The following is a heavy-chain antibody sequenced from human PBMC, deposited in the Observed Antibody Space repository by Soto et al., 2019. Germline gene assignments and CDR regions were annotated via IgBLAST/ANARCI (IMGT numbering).Heavy chain of an antibody. CDR1: GFTFSSYG. J-gene: IGHJ5*02. V-gene: IGHV3-30*18. Sequence: GGSLRLSCAASGFTFSSYGMHWVRQAPGKGLEWVAVISYDGSNKYYADSVKGRFTISRDNSKSTVYLELNNLSAEDTAVYHCAKNQGVELVPLATVDWFDPWGQGSVVTVSS. CDR3: AKNQGVELVPLATVDWFDP. CDR2: ISYDGSNK. D-gene: IGHD1-26*01.